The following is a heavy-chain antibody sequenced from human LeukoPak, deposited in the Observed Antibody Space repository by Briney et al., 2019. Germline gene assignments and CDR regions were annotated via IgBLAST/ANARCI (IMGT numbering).Heavy chain of an antibody. V-gene: IGHV1-2*02. CDR3: ARGSGITGTTSYGLYMDV. Sequence: ASVKVSCKASGYTFTGYYMHWVRQAPGQGLEWRGWINPNSGGTNYAQKFQGRVTMTRDTSISTAYRELSRLRSDDTAVYYCARGSGITGTTSYGLYMDVWGKGTTVTVSS. D-gene: IGHD1-7*01. J-gene: IGHJ6*03. CDR2: INPNSGGT. CDR1: GYTFTGYY.